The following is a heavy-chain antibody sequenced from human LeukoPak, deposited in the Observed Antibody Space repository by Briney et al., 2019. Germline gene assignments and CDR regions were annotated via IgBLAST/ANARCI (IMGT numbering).Heavy chain of an antibody. CDR2: MNPNSGNT. D-gene: IGHD3-22*01. V-gene: IGHV1-8*01. CDR3: AGGYDSSGYYLD. CDR1: GYTFTSYD. Sequence: ASVKVSCKASGYTFTSYDINWVRQATGQGLEWMGWMNPNSGNTGYAQKFQGRVTMTRNTSISTAYMELSSPRSEDTAVYYCAGGYDSSGYYLDWGQGTLVTVSS. J-gene: IGHJ4*02.